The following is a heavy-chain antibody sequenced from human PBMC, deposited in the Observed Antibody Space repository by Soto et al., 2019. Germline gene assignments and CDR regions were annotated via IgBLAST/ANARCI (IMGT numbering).Heavy chain of an antibody. D-gene: IGHD3-10*01. V-gene: IGHV3-74*01. CDR2: INSDGSST. J-gene: IGHJ4*02. CDR3: ARDGDPLWFGELPVDY. Sequence: EVQLVESGGGLVQPGGSLRLSCAASGFTFSSYWMHWVRQAPGKGLVCVSRINSDGSSTSYADFVKGRFTISRDNAKNTLYLQMNSLRAEDTAVYYCARDGDPLWFGELPVDYWGQGTLVTVSS. CDR1: GFTFSSYW.